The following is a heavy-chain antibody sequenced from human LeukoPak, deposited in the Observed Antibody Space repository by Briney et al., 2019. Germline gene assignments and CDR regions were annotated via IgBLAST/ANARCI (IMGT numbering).Heavy chain of an antibody. CDR2: ISSSSSYI. V-gene: IGHV3-21*01. D-gene: IGHD3-16*01. CDR1: GFTFSSYS. CDR3: ARDWGYYYYYGMDV. Sequence: GGSLRLSCAASGFTFSSYSMNWVRQAPGKGLEWVSSISSSSSYIYYADSVKGRFTISRDNAKSSLYLQMNSLRAEDTAVYYCARDWGYYYYYGMDVWGQGTTVTVSS. J-gene: IGHJ6*02.